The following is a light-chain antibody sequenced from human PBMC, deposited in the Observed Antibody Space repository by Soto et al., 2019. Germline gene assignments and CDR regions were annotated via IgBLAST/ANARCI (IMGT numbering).Light chain of an antibody. Sequence: DIQMTQSPSTLSASVGDRLTITCRASQSVSGWLAWYQQKPGKAPNLLIYAASNLESGVPSRFSGSGSGTDFAFTSSSLQSVYFATYYCQQYEIYPWTFGQGTKVEIK. CDR2: AAS. V-gene: IGKV1-5*01. CDR1: QSVSGW. J-gene: IGKJ1*01. CDR3: QQYEIYPWT.